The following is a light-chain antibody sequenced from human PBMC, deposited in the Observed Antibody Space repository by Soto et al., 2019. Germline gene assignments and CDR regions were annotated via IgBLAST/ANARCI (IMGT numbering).Light chain of an antibody. J-gene: IGKJ1*01. CDR3: QQYHDYWS. Sequence: TQTTQSRATLSASVRNRVTIRFRASQSINYWLAWYQQKPGKAPKVLIYHASSLESGVPSRFSGSGSGTEFTLTISSLQPDDVGTYYCQQYHDYWSFGQGTKVDI. CDR2: HAS. CDR1: QSINYW. V-gene: IGKV1-5*01.